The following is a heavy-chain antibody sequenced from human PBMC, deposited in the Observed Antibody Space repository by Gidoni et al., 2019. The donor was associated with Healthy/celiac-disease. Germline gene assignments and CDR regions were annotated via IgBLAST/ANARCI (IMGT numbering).Heavy chain of an antibody. Sequence: QVQLVQSGAEVKKPGASVKVSCKASGYTFTGYYMPWVRQAPGQGLEWMGWINPNSVGTNYAQKFQGWVTMTRDTSISTAYMGLSRLRSDDTAVYYCARGGGAIVVVAATDYYGMDVWGQGTTVTVSS. CDR3: ARGGGAIVVVAATDYYGMDV. CDR2: INPNSVGT. J-gene: IGHJ6*02. D-gene: IGHD2-15*01. V-gene: IGHV1-2*04. CDR1: GYTFTGYY.